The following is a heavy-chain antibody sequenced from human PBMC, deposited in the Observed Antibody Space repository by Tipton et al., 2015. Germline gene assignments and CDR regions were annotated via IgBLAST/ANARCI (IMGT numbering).Heavy chain of an antibody. J-gene: IGHJ6*02. D-gene: IGHD4-17*01. V-gene: IGHV4-59*08. CDR1: GGSISSNH. CDR3: ATRIYGVYSIDV. Sequence: TLSLTCTVSGGSISSNHWSWIRQTPGKGPEWIGYIYYSGSTFYNPSLKSRVTISLDTPKNQFSLKLTSLTAADTAVYYCATRIYGVYSIDVWGQGTSVTVSS. CDR2: IYYSGST.